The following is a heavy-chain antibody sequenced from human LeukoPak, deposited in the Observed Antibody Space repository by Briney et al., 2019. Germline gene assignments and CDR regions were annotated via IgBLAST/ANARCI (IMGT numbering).Heavy chain of an antibody. CDR1: GFTFSSYW. CDR2: IKQDGSEK. Sequence: GGSLRLSCAASGFTFSSYWMSWVRQAPGKGLEWVANIKQDGSEKYYVDSVKGRFTTSRDNAKNSLYLQMNSLRAEDTAVYYCARAQGYFDWFFDYWGQGTLVTVSS. V-gene: IGHV3-7*01. J-gene: IGHJ4*02. D-gene: IGHD3-9*01. CDR3: ARAQGYFDWFFDY.